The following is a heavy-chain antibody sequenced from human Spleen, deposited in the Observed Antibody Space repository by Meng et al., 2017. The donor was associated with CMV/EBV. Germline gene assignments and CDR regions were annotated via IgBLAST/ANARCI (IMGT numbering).Heavy chain of an antibody. CDR1: GFIFTSYA. J-gene: IGHJ4*02. CDR2: INSDGSST. V-gene: IGHV3-74*01. CDR3: ARSYQLLDY. D-gene: IGHD2-2*01. Sequence: GESLKISCVASGFIFTSYAMSWVRQAPGKGLVWVSRINSDGSSTSYGDSVKGRFTMSRDNAKNTLYLQMNSLRTEDTAVYYCARSYQLLDYWGQGTLVTVSS.